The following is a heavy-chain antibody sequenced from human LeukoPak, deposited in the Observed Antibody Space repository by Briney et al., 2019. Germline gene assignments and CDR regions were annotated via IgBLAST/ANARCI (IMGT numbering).Heavy chain of an antibody. V-gene: IGHV3-74*01. J-gene: IGHJ4*02. CDR1: GFTFSSYW. CDR2: INSDGSST. CDR3: ARESSVGAHKAFDY. D-gene: IGHD1-26*01. Sequence: GGSLRLSCAASGFTFSSYWMHWVRQAPGKGLVWVSRINSDGSSTSHADSVKGRFTISRDNAKNALYLQMNSLRAEDTAVYYCARESSVGAHKAFDYWGQGTLVTVSS.